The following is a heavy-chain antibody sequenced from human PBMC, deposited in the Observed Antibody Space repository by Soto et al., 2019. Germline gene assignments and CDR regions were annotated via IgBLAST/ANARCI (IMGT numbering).Heavy chain of an antibody. Sequence: PGGSLRLSCAASEFTFSSYAMSWVRQAPGKGLEWVADISGDGGTTNYADSVKGRFTISRNNFKNTLYLEMSSLRADDTAVYYCARDPDRPGLYYYYGMAVWGQGTTVTVSS. CDR3: ARDPDRPGLYYYYGMAV. V-gene: IGHV3-23*01. J-gene: IGHJ6*02. CDR2: ISGDGGTT. CDR1: EFTFSSYA. D-gene: IGHD3-16*01.